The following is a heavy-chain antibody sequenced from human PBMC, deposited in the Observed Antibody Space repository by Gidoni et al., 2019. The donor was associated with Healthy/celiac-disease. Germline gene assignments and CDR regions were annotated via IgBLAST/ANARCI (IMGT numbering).Heavy chain of an antibody. Sequence: HLPLQVSGPGLVKPSETLSLPCPVPGGSISSSSSSWAWIRPPPGKGLEWIGSIYYSGSTYYNPSLKSRVTISVDTSKNQFSLKLSSVTAADTAVYYCARHLRGFDWLFSFKYGMDVWGQGTTVTVSS. CDR1: GGSISSSSSS. J-gene: IGHJ6*02. D-gene: IGHD3-9*01. CDR2: IYYSGST. V-gene: IGHV4-39*01. CDR3: ARHLRGFDWLFSFKYGMDV.